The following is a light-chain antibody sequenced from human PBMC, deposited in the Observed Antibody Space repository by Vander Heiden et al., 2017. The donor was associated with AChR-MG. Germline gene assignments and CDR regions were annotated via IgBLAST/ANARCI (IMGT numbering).Light chain of an antibody. CDR1: QNVNSN. J-gene: IGKJ1*01. CDR2: GAS. Sequence: EVVMTQSPATLSVSPGEGATLSCRASQNVNSNVAWFQQRPGQAPRLLMFGASTGATGIPPRFNGSGSGTDFTLTISSLQSEDFAVYYCHQYNDWPRTFGQGTKVEI. V-gene: IGKV3-15*01. CDR3: HQYNDWPRT.